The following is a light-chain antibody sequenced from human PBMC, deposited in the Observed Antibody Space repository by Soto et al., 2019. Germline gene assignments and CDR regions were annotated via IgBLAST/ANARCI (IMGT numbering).Light chain of an antibody. CDR3: QQYYDTPLT. CDR1: QSVLYSSNNKNY. J-gene: IGKJ4*01. Sequence: DIVMTQSPDSLAVSLGERATINCKSSQSVLYSSNNKNYLAWYQQKPGQPPKLLIYWASTRESGVPDRFSGSGLGTDLTLTISSLQADDVAVYYCQQYYDTPLTFGGGTKVEIK. V-gene: IGKV4-1*01. CDR2: WAS.